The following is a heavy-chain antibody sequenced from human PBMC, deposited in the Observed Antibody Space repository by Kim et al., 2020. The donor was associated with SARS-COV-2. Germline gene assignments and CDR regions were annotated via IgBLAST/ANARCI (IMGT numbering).Heavy chain of an antibody. V-gene: IGHV3-30*04. Sequence: GGSLRLSCAAFGFSLSRHAMHWVRQAPGKGLEWVAVMSYDGSKKHYADSVKGRFNISRDNSKYTVYLQMNSLRVEDTALYYCARDSVDSGSYLDYWGQGTPVTVSS. J-gene: IGHJ4*02. CDR1: GFSLSRHA. D-gene: IGHD3-10*01. CDR3: ARDSVDSGSYLDY. CDR2: MSYDGSKK.